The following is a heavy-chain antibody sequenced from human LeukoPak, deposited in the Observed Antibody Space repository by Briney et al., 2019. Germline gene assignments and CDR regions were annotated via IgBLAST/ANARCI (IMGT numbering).Heavy chain of an antibody. J-gene: IGHJ4*02. Sequence: ASVTVSCKASGYTFTSYAMNWVRQAPGQGLEWMGWINTNTGNPTYAQGFTGRFVFSLDTSVSTAYLQISSLKAEDTAVYYCARDYVWGSYRSVNFDYWGQGTLVTVSS. V-gene: IGHV7-4-1*02. CDR1: GYTFTSYA. CDR3: ARDYVWGSYRSVNFDY. D-gene: IGHD3-16*02. CDR2: INTNTGNP.